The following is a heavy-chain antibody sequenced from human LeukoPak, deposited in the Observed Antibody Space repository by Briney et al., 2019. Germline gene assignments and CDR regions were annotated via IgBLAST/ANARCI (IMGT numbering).Heavy chain of an antibody. CDR1: GGAISRWC. D-gene: IGHD3-22*01. J-gene: IGHJ4*02. Sequence: SETLSLTCTVSGGAISRWCWSWLRQPAGKGLEWIGRFCTTGSTNYSPSLKSRVTISVDTSKNQFSLKLSSVTAADTAVYYCARSYDSSGYNFDYWGQGTLVTVSS. CDR3: ARSYDSSGYNFDY. V-gene: IGHV4-4*07. CDR2: FCTTGST.